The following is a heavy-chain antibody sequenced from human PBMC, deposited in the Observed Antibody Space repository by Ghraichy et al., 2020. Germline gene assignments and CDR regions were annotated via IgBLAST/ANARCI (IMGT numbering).Heavy chain of an antibody. Sequence: SQTLSLTCTVSGGSISSSSYYWGWIRQPPGKGLEWIGSIYYSGSTYYNPSLKSRVTISVDTSKNQFSLKLSSVTAADTAVYYCARHRRDYYGSGKQNWFDPWGQGTLVTVSS. CDR1: GGSISSSSYY. CDR3: ARHRRDYYGSGKQNWFDP. J-gene: IGHJ5*02. CDR2: IYYSGST. V-gene: IGHV4-39*01. D-gene: IGHD3-10*01.